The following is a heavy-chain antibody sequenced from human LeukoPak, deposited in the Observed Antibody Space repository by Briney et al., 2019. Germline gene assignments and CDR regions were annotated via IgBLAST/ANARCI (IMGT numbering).Heavy chain of an antibody. J-gene: IGHJ4*02. V-gene: IGHV3-7*03. CDR2: IKPDGSEK. CDR1: GFPYNTYW. Sequence: GGSVSLFCAPSGFPYNTYWMPGWPDAPGEAGAWVASIKPDGSEKYYGDSVKGRFTISRDNAKNSVYLQVNSLRAEDTAVYYCANSYDFWDSWGQGALVTVSS. CDR3: ANSYDFWDS. D-gene: IGHD3-3*01.